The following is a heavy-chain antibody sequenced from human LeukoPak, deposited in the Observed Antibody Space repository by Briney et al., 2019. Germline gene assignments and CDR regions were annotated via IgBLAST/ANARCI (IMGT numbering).Heavy chain of an antibody. CDR3: AREDTAMGYSCIDY. Sequence: EASVKVSCKASGGTFSSYAISWVRQAPGQGLEWMGGIIPIFGTANYAQKFQGRVTITADKSTSTAYMELSSLRSEDTAVYYCAREDTAMGYSCIDYWGQGTLITVSS. CDR2: IIPIFGTA. J-gene: IGHJ4*02. CDR1: GGTFSSYA. D-gene: IGHD5-18*01. V-gene: IGHV1-69*06.